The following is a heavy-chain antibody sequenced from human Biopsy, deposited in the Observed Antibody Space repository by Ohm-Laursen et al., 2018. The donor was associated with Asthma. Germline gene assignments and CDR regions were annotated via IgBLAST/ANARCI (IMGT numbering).Heavy chain of an antibody. CDR3: ARTFHFWSPYHAEHYQL. J-gene: IGHJ1*01. V-gene: IGHV3-21*01. CDR2: ISSGSNYI. Sequence: LRLSCAASGFNCSYYSMIWVRQPPGTGLELVAAISSGSNYIFYADSVKGRFTISRDNAKNSLYLQMNSLRTEDTAVYYCARTFHFWSPYHAEHYQLWGQGTLVTVSS. D-gene: IGHD3-3*02. CDR1: GFNCSYYS.